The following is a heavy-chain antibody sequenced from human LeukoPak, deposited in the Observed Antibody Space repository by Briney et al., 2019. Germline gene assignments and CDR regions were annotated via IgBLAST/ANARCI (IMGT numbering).Heavy chain of an antibody. D-gene: IGHD3-22*01. J-gene: IGHJ4*02. CDR1: GFTFSDYW. CDR2: INSDESST. V-gene: IGHV3-74*01. CDR3: ARDTGDRGYFDY. Sequence: PGGSLRLSCVASGFTFSDYWMHWVRQAPGKGLVWVSRINSDESSTSYADSVKGRFTISRDNAKKTLYLQMNSLRDEDTAVYYCARDTGDRGYFDYWGQGTLVTVSS.